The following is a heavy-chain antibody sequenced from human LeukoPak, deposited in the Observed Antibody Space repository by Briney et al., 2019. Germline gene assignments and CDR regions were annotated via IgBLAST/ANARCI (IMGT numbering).Heavy chain of an antibody. CDR1: GFAFSSYS. D-gene: IGHD4-23*01. J-gene: IGHJ4*02. CDR2: ITSDTTT. Sequence: PGGSLRLSCAASGFAFSSYSMNWVRQAPGKGLEWVSLITSDTTTYYADSVKGRFTISRDNSKNTVHLQMNGLRAEDTAVYFCAKRRTTVVTPGNHFDLWGQGTLVTVSS. CDR3: AKRRTTVVTPGNHFDL. V-gene: IGHV3-23*01.